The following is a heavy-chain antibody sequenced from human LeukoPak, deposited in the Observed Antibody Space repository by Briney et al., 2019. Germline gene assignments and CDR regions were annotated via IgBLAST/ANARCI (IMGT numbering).Heavy chain of an antibody. J-gene: IGHJ4*02. D-gene: IGHD3-3*01. CDR3: AKEASSGNFVTIDC. V-gene: IGHV3-23*01. CDR1: GFTFRSYV. CDR2: ITGDGGGT. Sequence: GGSLRLSCAASGFTFRSYVMSWVRQTPEKGLEWVSAITGDGGGTNHADSVKGRFTIFRDNSKNTLYLQMNSLRAEDTAVYYCAKEASSGNFVTIDCWGQGALVTVSS.